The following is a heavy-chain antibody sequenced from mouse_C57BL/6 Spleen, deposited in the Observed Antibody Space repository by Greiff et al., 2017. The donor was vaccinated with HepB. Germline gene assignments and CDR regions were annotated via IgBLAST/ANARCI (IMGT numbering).Heavy chain of an antibody. CDR3: ARYRSDGYYFDY. Sequence: QVQLQQPGAELVMPGASVKLSCKASGYTFTSYWMHWVKQRPGQGLEWIGEIDPSDSYTNYNQKFKGKSTLTVDKSSSTAYMHLSSLTSEDSAVYYCARYRSDGYYFDYWGQGTTLTVSS. V-gene: IGHV1-69*01. D-gene: IGHD1-1*01. CDR2: IDPSDSYT. CDR1: GYTFTSYW. J-gene: IGHJ2*01.